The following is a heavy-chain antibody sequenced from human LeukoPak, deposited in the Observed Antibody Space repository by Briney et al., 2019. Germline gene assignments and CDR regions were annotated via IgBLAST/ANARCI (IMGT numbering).Heavy chain of an antibody. J-gene: IGHJ4*02. D-gene: IGHD3-3*02. V-gene: IGHV1-69*04. CDR1: GGTFNTYD. Sequence: ASVKVSCKASGGTFNTYDINWVRQAPGQGLEWMGRIIPGLHLTSYAQRFHGRVTISADKSTSTTYLELNNLGSEDTAVYFCSFLKRTSDGSAVDYWGQGTLATVSS. CDR2: IIPGLHLT. CDR3: SFLKRTSDGSAVDY.